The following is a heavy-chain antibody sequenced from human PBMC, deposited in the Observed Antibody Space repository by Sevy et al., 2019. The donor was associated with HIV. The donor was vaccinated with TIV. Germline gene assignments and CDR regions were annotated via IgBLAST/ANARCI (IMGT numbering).Heavy chain of an antibody. CDR2: ISYDGSNK. Sequence: GGSLRLSCAASGFTFSSYAMHWVRQAPGKGLDWVAVISYDGSNKYYADSVKGRFTISRDNSKNTLYLQMNSLRAEDTAVYYCARSLTYWLRLDYWGQGTLVTVSS. V-gene: IGHV3-30-3*01. J-gene: IGHJ4*02. D-gene: IGHD6-19*01. CDR3: ARSLTYWLRLDY. CDR1: GFTFSSYA.